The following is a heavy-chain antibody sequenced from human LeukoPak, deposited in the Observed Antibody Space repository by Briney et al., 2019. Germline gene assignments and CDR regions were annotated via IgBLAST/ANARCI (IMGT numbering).Heavy chain of an antibody. D-gene: IGHD3-3*01. Sequence: GGSLRLSCEASGFSFSSFSMNWVRQAPGKGLEWVSYISSGSSTMYYADSVKGRFTISRDNAKNSLYLQMNSLRAEDTAVYYCTTAGITIFGVVINPGDYWGQGTLVTASS. V-gene: IGHV3-48*01. J-gene: IGHJ4*02. CDR2: ISSGSSTM. CDR3: TTAGITIFGVVINPGDY. CDR1: GFSFSSFS.